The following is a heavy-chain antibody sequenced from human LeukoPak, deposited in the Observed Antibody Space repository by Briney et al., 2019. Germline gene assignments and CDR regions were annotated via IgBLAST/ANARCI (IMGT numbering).Heavy chain of an antibody. J-gene: IGHJ5*02. Sequence: EASAKVSCKASGYTFINNDINWVRQAPGQGLEWMAWIDPKNGNRGYAQNFQGRVTMTTDTSISTAYMELSSLRSDDTAVYYCARSHTRKGFCGGGRCYPAVWWFDPWGQGTLVTVSS. CDR1: GYTFINND. V-gene: IGHV1-8*01. CDR3: ARSHTRKGFCGGGRCYPAVWWFDP. D-gene: IGHD2-15*01. CDR2: IDPKNGNR.